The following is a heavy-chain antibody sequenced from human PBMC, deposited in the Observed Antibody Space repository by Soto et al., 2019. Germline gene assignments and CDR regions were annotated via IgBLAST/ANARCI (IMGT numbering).Heavy chain of an antibody. Sequence: GGSLRLSCAGSGFSFDDYAMHWVRQAPGKGLEWVSGIGWDGGSTGYADSVKRRFKISRDNAKTSLYLQMNSLRVEDTALYYCVKDMAFFYETSGYWNGFDIWGQGSMVTVSS. CDR1: GFSFDDYA. CDR2: IGWDGGST. CDR3: VKDMAFFYETSGYWNGFDI. J-gene: IGHJ3*02. V-gene: IGHV3-9*01. D-gene: IGHD3-22*01.